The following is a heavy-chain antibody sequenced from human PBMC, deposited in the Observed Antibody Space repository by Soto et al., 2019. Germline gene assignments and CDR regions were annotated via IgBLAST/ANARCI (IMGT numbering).Heavy chain of an antibody. D-gene: IGHD6-19*01. V-gene: IGHV4-59*02. Sequence: QLHLQESGPGLVKPSETLSLTCSVSGGSVNSKYWSWVRQPPGQGLEWIGHVYDGATTKYNPSLKGRVTIAVDASKNQFSLRLTSVTAADPAVYFCVQTTGWPGFDFWGQGLLVIVSS. J-gene: IGHJ4*02. CDR3: VQTTGWPGFDF. CDR1: GGSVNSKY. CDR2: VYDGATT.